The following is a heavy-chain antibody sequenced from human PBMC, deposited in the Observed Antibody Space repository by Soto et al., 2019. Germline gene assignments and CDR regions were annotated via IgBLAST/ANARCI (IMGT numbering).Heavy chain of an antibody. Sequence: SETLSLTCAVSGGSISSSNWWSWVRQPPGKGLEWIGEIYHSGSTNYNPSLKSRVTISVDKSKNQFSLKLSSVTAADTAVYYCARDKKPDTAMVKNYYYYGMDVWGQGTTVTVSS. J-gene: IGHJ6*02. CDR3: ARDKKPDTAMVKNYYYYGMDV. V-gene: IGHV4-4*02. CDR1: GGSISSSNW. CDR2: IYHSGST. D-gene: IGHD5-18*01.